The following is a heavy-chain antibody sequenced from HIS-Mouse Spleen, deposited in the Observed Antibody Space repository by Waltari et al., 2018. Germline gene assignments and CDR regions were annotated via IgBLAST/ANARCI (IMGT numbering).Heavy chain of an antibody. CDR3: AREIPYSSSWYDWYFDL. J-gene: IGHJ2*01. CDR2: IYYRGSP. Sequence: QLQLQESGPGLVKPSETLSLTCTVSGGSISSSSYYWGWIRQPPGKGLEWIGSIYYRGSPSYNPSLQSRVTISVDTAKNQFSLKLSSVTAADTAVYYCAREIPYSSSWYDWYFDLWGRGTLVTVSS. V-gene: IGHV4-39*07. D-gene: IGHD6-13*01. CDR1: GGSISSSSYY.